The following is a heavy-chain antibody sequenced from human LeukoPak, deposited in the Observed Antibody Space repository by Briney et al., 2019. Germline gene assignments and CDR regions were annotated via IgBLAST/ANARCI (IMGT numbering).Heavy chain of an antibody. CDR2: IYTSGST. D-gene: IGHD5-24*01. J-gene: IGHJ4*02. CDR1: GGSIYSGSYY. CDR3: PRDRRDGYNLYYFDL. V-gene: IGHV4-61*02. Sequence: SQTLSLTCTVSGGSIYSGSYYWSWIRQPAGKGLEWIGRIYTSGSTNYNPSLKSRVTISVDTSKNQFSLKLSSVTAADTAVYYCPRDRRDGYNLYYFDLWGQGTLVTVSS.